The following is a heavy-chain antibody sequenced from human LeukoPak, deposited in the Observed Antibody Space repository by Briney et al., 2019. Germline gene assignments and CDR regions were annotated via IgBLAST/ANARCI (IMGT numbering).Heavy chain of an antibody. J-gene: IGHJ3*02. V-gene: IGHV4-39*01. CDR1: GGSISSSSYY. D-gene: IGHD4-23*01. CDR3: ARLLDYGGNSVAFDI. CDR2: IYYSGST. Sequence: SETLSLTCTVSGGSISSSSYYWGWIRQPPGKGLEWIGSIYYSGSTYYNPSLKSRVTISVDTSENQFSLKLSSVTAADTAVYYCARLLDYGGNSVAFDIWGQGTMVTVSS.